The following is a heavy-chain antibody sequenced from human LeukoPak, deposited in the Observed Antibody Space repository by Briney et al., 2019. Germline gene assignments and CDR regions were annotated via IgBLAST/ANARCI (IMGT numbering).Heavy chain of an antibody. CDR2: IIPTFGTA. D-gene: IGHD1-26*01. CDR1: GGTFSSYA. J-gene: IGHJ6*04. CDR3: ARGGSDFEYYYYGMDV. V-gene: IGHV1-69*06. Sequence: GASVKVSCKASGGTFSSYAISWVRQAPGQGLEWMGGIIPTFGTANYAQKFQGRVTITADKSTSTAYMELSSLRSEDTAVYYCARGGSDFEYYYYGMDVWGKGTTVTVSS.